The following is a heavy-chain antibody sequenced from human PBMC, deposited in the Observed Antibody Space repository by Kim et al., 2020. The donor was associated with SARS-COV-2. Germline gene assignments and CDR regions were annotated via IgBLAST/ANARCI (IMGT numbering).Heavy chain of an antibody. V-gene: IGHV3-30*02. Sequence: DSVKGGFTISRDNSKNTLYLQMSSLRGEDTAVYYCAKEGTIFGVVTYMDVWGKGTTVTVSS. D-gene: IGHD3-3*01. J-gene: IGHJ6*03. CDR3: AKEGTIFGVVTYMDV.